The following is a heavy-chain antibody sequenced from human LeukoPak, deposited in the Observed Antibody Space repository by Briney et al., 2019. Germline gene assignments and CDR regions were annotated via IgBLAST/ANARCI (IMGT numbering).Heavy chain of an antibody. CDR1: GGSFSGYY. CDR3: AGAHRPTMVRGVGWFDP. CDR2: INHSGST. J-gene: IGHJ5*02. V-gene: IGHV4-34*01. D-gene: IGHD3-10*01. Sequence: SETLSLTCAVYGGSFSGYYWSWIRQPPGKGLEWIGEINHSGSTNYNPSLKSRVTISVDTSKNQFSLKLSSVTAADTAVYYCAGAHRPTMVRGVGWFDPWGQGTLVTVSS.